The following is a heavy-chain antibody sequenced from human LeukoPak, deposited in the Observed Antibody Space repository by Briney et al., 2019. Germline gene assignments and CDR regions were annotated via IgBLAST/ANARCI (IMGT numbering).Heavy chain of an antibody. CDR3: ARNEFPTGWFDP. D-gene: IGHD1-1*01. V-gene: IGHV3-21*01. J-gene: IGHJ5*02. Sequence: GGSLRLSCAASGFTFSSYSMNWVRQAPGKGLEWVSSISSSSSYIYSADSVKGRFTISRDNAKNSLYLQMNSLRVEDTAVYFCARNEFPTGWFDPWGQGTLVTVSS. CDR2: ISSSSSYI. CDR1: GFTFSSYS.